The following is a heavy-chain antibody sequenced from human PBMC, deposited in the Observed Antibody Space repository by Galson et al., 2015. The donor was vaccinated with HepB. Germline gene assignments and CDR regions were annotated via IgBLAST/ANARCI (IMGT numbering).Heavy chain of an antibody. CDR3: AREGSSGSGTYYPPYYYGLDV. J-gene: IGHJ6*02. CDR1: GFSFSRHA. V-gene: IGHV3-30*04. Sequence: SLRLSCAASGFSFSRHAMYWVRQAPGKGLEWVAVILNDGSDKYYADSVKGRFTISRDNSKHTLYLQMNSLRGDDTAVYYCAREGSSGSGTYYPPYYYGLDVWGQGTTVTVSS. D-gene: IGHD3-10*01. CDR2: ILNDGSDK.